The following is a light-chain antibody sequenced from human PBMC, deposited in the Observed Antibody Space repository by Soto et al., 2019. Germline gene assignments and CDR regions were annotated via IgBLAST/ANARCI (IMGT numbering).Light chain of an antibody. J-gene: IGLJ1*01. CDR1: SSDVGGYSY. CDR2: EVS. V-gene: IGLV2-14*01. Sequence: QSALAQPASVSGSPGQSITISCTGTSSDVGGYSYVSWYQQPPGRAPKLMIFEVSNRPSGVSNRFSGSKSGNTASLTISGLQAEDEADYYRSSYTSSSSYVFGTGTKVTVL. CDR3: SSYTSSSSYV.